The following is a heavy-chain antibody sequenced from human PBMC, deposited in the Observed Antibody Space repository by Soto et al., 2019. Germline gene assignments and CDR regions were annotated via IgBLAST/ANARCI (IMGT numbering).Heavy chain of an antibody. D-gene: IGHD3-10*01. Sequence: SVTVSCQAAGYTFISYSLHWVRQAPGQRLEWMGRIIPVLGIANYAQKFQGRVTITADKSTSTAYMELSSLRSEDTAVYYCARSLHHHLITMVRGESFPFDPWGQGTLVTVSS. CDR2: IIPVLGIA. V-gene: IGHV1-69*02. J-gene: IGHJ5*02. CDR1: GYTFISYS. CDR3: ARSLHHHLITMVRGESFPFDP.